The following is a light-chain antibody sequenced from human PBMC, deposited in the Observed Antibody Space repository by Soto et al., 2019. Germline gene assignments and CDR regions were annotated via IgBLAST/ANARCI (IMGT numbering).Light chain of an antibody. CDR1: QSVSNN. CDR2: GAS. J-gene: IGKJ1*01. V-gene: IGKV3-15*01. Sequence: EIVMTQSPATLSVSPGERATLSCRASQSVSNNLAWYQKKPGQAPRLLIYGASTRATGIPARFSGSGSGTEFNLTISRLQSEDFAVYYCQQYNNWWTFGQGTKVEIK. CDR3: QQYNNWWT.